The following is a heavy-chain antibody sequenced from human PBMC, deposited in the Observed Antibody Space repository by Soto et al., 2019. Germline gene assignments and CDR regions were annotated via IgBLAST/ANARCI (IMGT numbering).Heavy chain of an antibody. Sequence: SETLSLTCTVSGGSISSYYWSWIRQPPGKELEWIGYIYYSGSTNFNPSLKSRVTISVDTSKNQFSLKLSSVTAADTAVYYCARRDEYSSSGDYYYYMDVWGKGTTVTVSS. J-gene: IGHJ6*03. V-gene: IGHV4-59*08. CDR1: GGSISSYY. CDR3: ARRDEYSSSGDYYYYMDV. D-gene: IGHD6-6*01. CDR2: IYYSGST.